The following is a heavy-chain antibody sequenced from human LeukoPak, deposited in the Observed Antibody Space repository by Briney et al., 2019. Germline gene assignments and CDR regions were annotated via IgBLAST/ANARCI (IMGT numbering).Heavy chain of an antibody. CDR2: IHYSGST. Sequence: SETLSLTCTASGGSISSSSYYWGWVRQPPGKGLEWIGRIHYSGSTYYNPSLKSRLTMSVDTSKNQFSLKLSSVTAADTAVYYCASYCSGGTCYFGFDYWGQGTLVTVSS. CDR1: GGSISSSSYY. V-gene: IGHV4-39*01. CDR3: ASYCSGGTCYFGFDY. J-gene: IGHJ4*02. D-gene: IGHD2-15*01.